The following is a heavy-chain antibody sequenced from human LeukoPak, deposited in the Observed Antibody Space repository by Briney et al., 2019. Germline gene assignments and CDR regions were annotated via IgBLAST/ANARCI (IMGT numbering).Heavy chain of an antibody. CDR2: INRDGSSA. D-gene: IGHD4-17*01. V-gene: IGHV3-74*01. CDR3: ARGKRGFGDPYSFFDY. CDR1: GFTLIDYW. Sequence: GGSLRLSCRASGFTLIDYWMHWVRQAPGEGLEWVSRINRDGSSAGYADFVKGRFTISRDNAKNTLSMQMDNLRVEDTAIYYCARGKRGFGDPYSFFDYWGQGALVTVSS. J-gene: IGHJ4*02.